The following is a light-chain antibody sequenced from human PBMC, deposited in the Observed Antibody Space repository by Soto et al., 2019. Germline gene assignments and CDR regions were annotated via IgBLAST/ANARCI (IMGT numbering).Light chain of an antibody. Sequence: DVQMTQSPSSLSAPVGYRFTITCRASQPISNYLNWYQQKVGEAPKVLIFGASSLQSGVPSKFSGSGYGTDFTLIINNMNNDDFATYYCQQTHAATPTFGQGTRLEIK. CDR1: QPISNY. CDR2: GAS. CDR3: QQTHAATPT. J-gene: IGKJ5*01. V-gene: IGKV1-39*01.